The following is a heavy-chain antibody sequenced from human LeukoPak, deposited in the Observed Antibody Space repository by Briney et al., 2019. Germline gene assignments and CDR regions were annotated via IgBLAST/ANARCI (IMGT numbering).Heavy chain of an antibody. J-gene: IGHJ3*02. CDR2: ISAYNGNT. Sequence: ASVKVSCKASGYTFTSCGISWVRQAPGQGLEWMGWISAYNGNTNYAQKLQGRVTMTTDTSTSTAYMELRSLRSDDTAVYFCAREIVATIGGAFDIWGQGTMVTVSS. D-gene: IGHD5-12*01. V-gene: IGHV1-18*01. CDR1: GYTFTSCG. CDR3: AREIVATIGGAFDI.